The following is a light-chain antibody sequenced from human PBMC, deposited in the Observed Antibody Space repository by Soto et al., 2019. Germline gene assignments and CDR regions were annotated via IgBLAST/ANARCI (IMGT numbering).Light chain of an antibody. Sequence: DLQLTQSPSFLSASVGDRVTITCRASQGINNYLAWYQQKSGKAPKVLYYGASTLQSGVPSRFSGSGSGAEFTLTISGLQAEDFASYYCQQFSSWPITFGQGTRLELK. CDR3: QQFSSWPIT. V-gene: IGKV1-9*01. CDR1: QGINNY. J-gene: IGKJ5*01. CDR2: GAS.